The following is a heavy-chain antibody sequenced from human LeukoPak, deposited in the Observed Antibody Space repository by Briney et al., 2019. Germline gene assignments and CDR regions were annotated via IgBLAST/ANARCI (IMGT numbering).Heavy chain of an antibody. CDR1: GYTFTSYY. Sequence: ASVKVSCKASGYTFTSYYMHWVRQAPGQGLEWMGIINPSGGSTSYAQKFQGRVTMTRDTSTSTVYMELSSLRSEDTAVYYCARGANGKFLEWLLRRGFDYWGQGTLVTVSS. D-gene: IGHD3-3*01. J-gene: IGHJ4*02. CDR3: ARGANGKFLEWLLRRGFDY. CDR2: INPSGGST. V-gene: IGHV1-46*01.